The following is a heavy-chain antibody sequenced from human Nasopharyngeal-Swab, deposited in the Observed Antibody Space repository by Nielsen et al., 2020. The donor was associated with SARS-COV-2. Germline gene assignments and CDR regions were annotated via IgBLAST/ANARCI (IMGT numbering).Heavy chain of an antibody. CDR3: AKTIAVAGVFDY. V-gene: IGHV1-69*04. J-gene: IGHJ4*02. CDR2: IIPILGIA. Sequence: SVKVSCKASGGTFSSYAISWVRQAPGQGLEWMGRIIPILGIADYAQKFQGRVTITADKSTSTAYMELSSLRSEDTAVYYCAKTIAVAGVFDYWGQGTLVTVSS. D-gene: IGHD6-19*01. CDR1: GGTFSSYA.